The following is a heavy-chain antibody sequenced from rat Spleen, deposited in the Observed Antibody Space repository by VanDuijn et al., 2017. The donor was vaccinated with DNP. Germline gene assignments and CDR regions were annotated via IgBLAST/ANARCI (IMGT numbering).Heavy chain of an antibody. V-gene: IGHV5S10*01. CDR3: ATGSYFDY. Sequence: EVQLVESGGGLVQPGRSLKLSCAASGFTFSDYNLAWVRQAPKQGLEWVATIIYDGSRTYYRDSVKGRFTISRDNAKSTLYLQMDSLRSEDTATYYCATGSYFDYWGQGVMVTVSS. CDR1: GFTFSDYN. CDR2: IIYDGSRT. J-gene: IGHJ2*01. D-gene: IGHD5-1*01.